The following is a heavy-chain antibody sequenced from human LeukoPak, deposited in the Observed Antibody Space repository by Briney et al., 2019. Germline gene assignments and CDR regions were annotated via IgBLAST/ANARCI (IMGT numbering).Heavy chain of an antibody. V-gene: IGHV4-34*09. CDR1: GGSFSGYY. Sequence: PSETLSLTCAVYGGSFSGYYWSWIRQPPGKGLEWIGEINHSGSTNYNPSLKSRVTISVDTSKNQFSLKLSSVTAADTAVYYCARDRDSSGYYPIWGQGTMVTVSS. D-gene: IGHD3-22*01. J-gene: IGHJ3*02. CDR2: INHSGST. CDR3: ARDRDSSGYYPI.